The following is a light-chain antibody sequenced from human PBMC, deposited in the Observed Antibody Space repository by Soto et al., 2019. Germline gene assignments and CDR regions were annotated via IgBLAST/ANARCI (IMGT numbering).Light chain of an antibody. Sequence: EIVMTQSSATLSVSPGERATLSCRASQSVSSNLAWYQQKPGQAPRLLIYGASTRATGIPARFSGSGSGTEFTLTISSLQSEDFAVYYCQQYNNWPVLTFGGGTKVEIK. CDR1: QSVSSN. CDR2: GAS. CDR3: QQYNNWPVLT. V-gene: IGKV3-15*01. J-gene: IGKJ4*01.